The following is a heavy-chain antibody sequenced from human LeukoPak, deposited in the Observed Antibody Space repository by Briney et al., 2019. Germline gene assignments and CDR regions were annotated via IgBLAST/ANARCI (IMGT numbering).Heavy chain of an antibody. D-gene: IGHD5-24*01. V-gene: IGHV1-69*05. Sequence: GSSVKVSCKTSGGSFRDYTISWVRQAPGQGLEWMGRSVPIFGTANYAHKFQGRVTLSTDESSSTAYMELSSLRSEDTAIYHCARGAGYLHLRAVYFDFWGQGTLITVSS. J-gene: IGHJ4*02. CDR3: ARGAGYLHLRAVYFDF. CDR1: GGSFRDYT. CDR2: SVPIFGTA.